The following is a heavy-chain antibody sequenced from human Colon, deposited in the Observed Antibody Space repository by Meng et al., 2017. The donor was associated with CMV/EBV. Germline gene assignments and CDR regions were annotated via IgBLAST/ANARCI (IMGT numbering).Heavy chain of an antibody. J-gene: IGHJ6*02. Sequence: SVKVSCKASGGTFSSYAISWVRQAPGQGLEWMGGIIPILGIANYAQKFQGRVTITTDESTSTAYMELSSLRSEDTAVYYCARDQYGDYLLGYYYYGMDVWGQGTTVTVSS. CDR2: IIPILGIA. V-gene: IGHV1-69*10. CDR1: GGTFSSYA. D-gene: IGHD4-17*01. CDR3: ARDQYGDYLLGYYYYGMDV.